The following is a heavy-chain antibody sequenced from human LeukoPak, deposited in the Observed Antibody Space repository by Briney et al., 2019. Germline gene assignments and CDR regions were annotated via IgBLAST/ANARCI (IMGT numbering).Heavy chain of an antibody. CDR2: IYYSGST. Sequence: SQTLSLTCTVSDGSISSGGYYWSWIRQHPGKGLEWIGYIYYSGSTYYNPSLKSRVTISVDTSKNQFSLKLSSVTAADTAVYYCARVARIAAATNYYGMDVWGQGTTVTVSS. CDR1: DGSISSGGYY. J-gene: IGHJ6*02. D-gene: IGHD6-13*01. CDR3: ARVARIAAATNYYGMDV. V-gene: IGHV4-31*03.